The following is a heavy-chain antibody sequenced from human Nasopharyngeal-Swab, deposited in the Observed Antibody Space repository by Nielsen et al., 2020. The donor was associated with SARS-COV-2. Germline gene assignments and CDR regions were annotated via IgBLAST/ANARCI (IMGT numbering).Heavy chain of an antibody. D-gene: IGHD3-3*01. CDR2: ISSSSSYI. CDR1: GFTFNNYN. CDR3: ARDGLDYDFWSAYFMDV. V-gene: IGHV3-21*01. J-gene: IGHJ6*02. Sequence: GGSLTLSCAASGFTFNNYNLNWVRQAPGKGLEWVSSISSSSSYIYYADSVKGRFTISRDNAKNSLYLQMNSLRAEDTAVYYCARDGLDYDFWSAYFMDVWGQGTTVTVSS.